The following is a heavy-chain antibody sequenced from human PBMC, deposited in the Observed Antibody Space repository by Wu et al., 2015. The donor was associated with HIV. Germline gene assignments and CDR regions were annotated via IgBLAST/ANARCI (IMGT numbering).Heavy chain of an antibody. Sequence: QVQLVQFGADVEKPGASVRVSCKASGYDFINYYIHWVRQAPGQGLEWMGCINPRTGDTKYAQRFQDKVSMTRDTSISTAYMELSSLRSDDTALYFCARDFRSTSWSLGSLFDYWGQGTLVTVSS. D-gene: IGHD6-13*01. CDR2: INPRTGDT. CDR1: GYDFINYY. V-gene: IGHV1-2*02. J-gene: IGHJ4*02. CDR3: ARDFRSTSWSLGSLFDY.